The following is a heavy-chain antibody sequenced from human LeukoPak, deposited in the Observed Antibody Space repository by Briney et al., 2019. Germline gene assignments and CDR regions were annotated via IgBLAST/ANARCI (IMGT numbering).Heavy chain of an antibody. J-gene: IGHJ4*02. CDR2: ISGSGGST. CDR1: GFTFSSYA. V-gene: IGHV3-23*01. D-gene: IGHD3-22*01. CDR3: AKDLTDYYDSSGDNDY. Sequence: PGGSLRLSCAASGFTFSSYAMSWVRQAPGKGLEWVSVISGSGGSTYYADSVKGRFTISRDNSKNTLYLQMNSLRAEDTAVYYCAKDLTDYYDSSGDNDYWGQGTLVTVSS.